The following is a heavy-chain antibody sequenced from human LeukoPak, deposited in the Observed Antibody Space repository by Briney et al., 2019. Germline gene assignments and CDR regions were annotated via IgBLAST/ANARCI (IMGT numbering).Heavy chain of an antibody. D-gene: IGHD2-2*01. CDR2: INPNSGGT. J-gene: IGHJ5*02. CDR3: ARDPAGRRYCSSTSCRASLFDP. Sequence: GASVKVSCKASGYTFTGYYMHWVRQAPGQGREWMGWINPNSGGTNYAQKFQGRVTMTRDTSISTAYMELSRLRSDDTAVYYCARDPAGRRYCSSTSCRASLFDPWGQGTLVTVSS. V-gene: IGHV1-2*02. CDR1: GYTFTGYY.